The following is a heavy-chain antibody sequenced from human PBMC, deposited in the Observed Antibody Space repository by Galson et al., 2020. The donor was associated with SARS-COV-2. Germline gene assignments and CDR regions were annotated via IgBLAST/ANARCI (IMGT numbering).Heavy chain of an antibody. D-gene: IGHD3-22*01. CDR1: GYTFTGYY. CDR3: ARGKKGRAYYYDSSGYYPLFSY. V-gene: IGHV1-2*02. J-gene: IGHJ4*02. CDR2: INPNSGGT. Sequence: ASVKVSCKASGYTFTGYYMHWVRQAPGQGLEWMGWINPNSGGTNYAQKFQGRVTMTRDTSISTAYMELSRLRSDDTAVYYCARGKKGRAYYYDSSGYYPLFSYWGQGTLVTVSS.